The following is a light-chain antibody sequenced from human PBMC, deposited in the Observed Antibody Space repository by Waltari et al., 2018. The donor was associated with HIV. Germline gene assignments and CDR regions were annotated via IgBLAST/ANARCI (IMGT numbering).Light chain of an antibody. CDR2: RNN. CDR3: AAWDDSLSGVI. CDR1: SSNIGINY. J-gene: IGLJ2*01. Sequence: QSVLTQPPSASGTPGQRVTISCSGSSSNIGINYVYWYQQLPGTAPKLLIYRNNQRPAGVPDRFSGSKSCTSASLAISGLRSDDEGDYYCAAWDDSLSGVIFGGGTKLTVL. V-gene: IGLV1-47*01.